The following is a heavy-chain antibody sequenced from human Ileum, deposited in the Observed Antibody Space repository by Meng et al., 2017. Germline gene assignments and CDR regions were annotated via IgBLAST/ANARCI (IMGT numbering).Heavy chain of an antibody. CDR2: FHPGSGA. CDR1: GGSISGGTW. CDR3: AKNGAYCLES. J-gene: IGHJ4*02. D-gene: IGHD2-21*01. V-gene: IGHV4-4*02. Sequence: QACAQGLVKPEGTLFRRCGVSGGSISGGTWWSWVRQPPGKGLQWIGQFHPGSGAAYNPSLETRVTISVDTSKNQFSQELTSVTAADTAVYYCAKNGAYCLESWGQGTLVTVSS.